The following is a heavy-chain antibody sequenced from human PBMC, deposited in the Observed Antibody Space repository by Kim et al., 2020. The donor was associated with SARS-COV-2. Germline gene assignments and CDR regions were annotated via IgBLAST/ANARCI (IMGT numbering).Heavy chain of an antibody. CDR2: IYYSGNT. Sequence: SETLSLTCTVSGGSISSSSYYWGWIRQPPGKGLEWIGSIYYSGNTYYNPSLKSRISISVDTSNNQFSLKLSSVTAADTAVYYCARHSNWNEPRHWGQGTLVTVSS. D-gene: IGHD1-1*01. CDR1: GGSISSSSYY. J-gene: IGHJ4*02. CDR3: ARHSNWNEPRH. V-gene: IGHV4-39*01.